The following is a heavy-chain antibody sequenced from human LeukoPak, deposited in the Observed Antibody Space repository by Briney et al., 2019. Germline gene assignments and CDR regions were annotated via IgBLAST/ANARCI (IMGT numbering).Heavy chain of an antibody. CDR2: ISAYNGNT. J-gene: IGHJ4*02. CDR3: ARALGNGYFDY. Sequence: ASVKVSCKASGYTFTSYGISWVRQAPGQGLEWMGWISAYNGNTNYAQKFQGRVTMTRDMSTSTVYMELSSLRSEDTAVYYCARALGNGYFDYWGQGTLVTVSS. D-gene: IGHD7-27*01. V-gene: IGHV1-18*01. CDR1: GYTFTSYG.